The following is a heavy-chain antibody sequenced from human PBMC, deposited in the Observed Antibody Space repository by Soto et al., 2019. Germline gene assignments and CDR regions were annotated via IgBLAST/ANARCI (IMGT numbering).Heavy chain of an antibody. Sequence: QVQLQESGPGLVKPSQTLSLTCAISGDSVSSNSAAWNWIRLSPSRGLEWLARTYYRSRWYNDYAVSVRSRMTVNPDTSKHQCSLQLTSVTPEDTAVYYCAGTTSHQWYYMDVWGKGTTVTVSS. D-gene: IGHD1-7*01. V-gene: IGHV6-1*01. CDR3: AGTTSHQWYYMDV. J-gene: IGHJ6*03. CDR2: TYYRSRWYN. CDR1: GDSVSSNSAA.